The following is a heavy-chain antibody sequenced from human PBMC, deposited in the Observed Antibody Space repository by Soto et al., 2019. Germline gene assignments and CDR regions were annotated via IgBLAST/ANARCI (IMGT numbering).Heavy chain of an antibody. J-gene: IGHJ6*02. CDR3: ARVEGNSQNYYYGMDV. V-gene: IGHV3-30-3*01. CDR2: ISYDGSNK. CDR1: GFTFSSFA. Sequence: PGGALRLSWAASGFTFSSFAMHWVRPAPGQGLEWVAVISYDGSNKYCADSVKGRFTISRDNSKNTLYLQMNSLRAEDTAVYYCARVEGNSQNYYYGMDVWGQGTTVTVSS.